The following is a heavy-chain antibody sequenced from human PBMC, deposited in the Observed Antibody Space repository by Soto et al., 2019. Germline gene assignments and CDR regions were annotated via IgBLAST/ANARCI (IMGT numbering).Heavy chain of an antibody. Sequence: SETLSLTCTVSGGSLSCYYWSWIRQPPGKGLEWVGYMYNSGSANYNPSLKSRDTISVDMSQNQFSLKLTSVTAADTAVYYCARHGAIYSNSWYDFDYWGQGTLVTVSS. CDR1: GGSLSCYY. CDR3: ARHGAIYSNSWYDFDY. D-gene: IGHD5-18*01. CDR2: MYNSGSA. V-gene: IGHV4-59*08. J-gene: IGHJ4*02.